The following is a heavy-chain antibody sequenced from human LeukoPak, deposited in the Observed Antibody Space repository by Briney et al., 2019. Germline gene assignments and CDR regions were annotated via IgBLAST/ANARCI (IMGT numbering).Heavy chain of an antibody. J-gene: IGHJ4*02. CDR3: AKVRSYDFWSGFYGFFDS. V-gene: IGHV3-23*01. CDR1: GFTFSNAW. D-gene: IGHD3-3*01. Sequence: GGSLRLSCAASGFTFSNAWMTWVRQAPGKGLEWVSAISSGGDSTYYADSVKGRFAISRDNSKNTLYLQMKSLRAEDSAVYYCAKVRSYDFWSGFYGFFDSWGQGTLVTVSS. CDR2: ISSGGDST.